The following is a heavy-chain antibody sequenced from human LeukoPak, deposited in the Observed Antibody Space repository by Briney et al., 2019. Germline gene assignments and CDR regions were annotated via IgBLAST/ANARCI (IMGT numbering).Heavy chain of an antibody. V-gene: IGHV1-69*01. Sequence: SVKVSCKASGGTFSSYAISWVRQAPGQGLEWMGGIIPISGTANYAQKFQGRVTITADESTSTAYMELSSLRSEDTAVYYCARVIQLPNEYFQHWGQGTLVTVTS. CDR1: GGTFSSYA. D-gene: IGHD2-2*01. CDR2: IIPISGTA. CDR3: ARVIQLPNEYFQH. J-gene: IGHJ1*01.